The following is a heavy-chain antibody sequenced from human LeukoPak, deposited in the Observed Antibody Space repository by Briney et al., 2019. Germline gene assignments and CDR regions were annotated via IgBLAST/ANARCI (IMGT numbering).Heavy chain of an antibody. CDR1: RGSISSSSYY. V-gene: IGHV4-39*01. CDR3: ASVIAAAGTDYFDY. Sequence: SETLSLTRTVSRGSISSSSYYSGWIRQPPGKGLEWSGSIYYSGSTYYNPSLKSRVTISVDTSKNQFSLKLSSVTAADTAVYYCASVIAAAGTDYFDYWGQGTLVTVSS. J-gene: IGHJ4*02. D-gene: IGHD6-13*01. CDR2: IYYSGST.